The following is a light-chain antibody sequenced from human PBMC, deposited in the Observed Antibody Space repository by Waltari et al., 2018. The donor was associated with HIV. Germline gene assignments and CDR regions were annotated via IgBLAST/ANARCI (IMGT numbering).Light chain of an antibody. CDR2: DNN. J-gene: IGLJ2*01. Sequence: QSVLPQPPSVSAAPGQKVTIPCSGSSSNLETNYVSWHQQLPGTAPKLLIFDNNKRPSGIPDRFSGSKSGTSATLGITGRQTGDEADYYCGTWDSSLSAGVFGGGTKLTVL. V-gene: IGLV1-51*01. CDR1: SSNLETNY. CDR3: GTWDSSLSAGV.